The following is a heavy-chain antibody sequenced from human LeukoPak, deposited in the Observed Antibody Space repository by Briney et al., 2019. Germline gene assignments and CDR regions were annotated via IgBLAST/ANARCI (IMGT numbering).Heavy chain of an antibody. CDR1: GYTFTSYY. V-gene: IGHV1-46*01. D-gene: IGHD2-8*01. J-gene: IGHJ4*02. CDR3: ARTDCTNGVCYIPYFDY. Sequence: ASVKVSCKASGYTFTSYYMHWVRQAPGQGLEWMGIINPSGGSTSYAQKFQGRVTMTRDTSKSTVYMELSSLRSEDAAVYYCARTDCTNGVCYIPYFDYWGQGTLVTVSS. CDR2: INPSGGST.